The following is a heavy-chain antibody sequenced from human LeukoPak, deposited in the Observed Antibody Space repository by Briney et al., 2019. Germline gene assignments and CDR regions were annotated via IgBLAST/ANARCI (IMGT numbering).Heavy chain of an antibody. J-gene: IGHJ6*03. CDR2: IYYSGST. CDR3: ARVGATEIYYYYYMDV. V-gene: IGHV4-39*07. Sequence: SETLSLTCTVSGGSISSYYWGWIRQPPGKGLEWIGSIYYSGSTYYNPSLKSRVTISVDTSKNQFSLKLSSVTAADTAVYYCARVGATEIYYYYYMDVWGKGTTVTVSS. CDR1: GGSISSYY. D-gene: IGHD1-26*01.